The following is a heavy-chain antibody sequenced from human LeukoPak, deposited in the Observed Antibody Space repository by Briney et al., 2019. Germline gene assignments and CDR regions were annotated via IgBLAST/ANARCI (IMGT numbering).Heavy chain of an antibody. CDR2: MHPFNVDA. Sequence: ASVKVSCESSGYPFTEYYVHWVRQAPGQGFEWMGWMHPFNVDAFYSQKFQGKVTMTRDVSVTTDYLDLSGLTSDDMATYYCARHVSGNPEWYFDLWGRGTLVIVSS. CDR1: GYPFTEYY. V-gene: IGHV1-2*02. CDR3: ARHVSGNPEWYFDL. D-gene: IGHD5/OR15-5a*01. J-gene: IGHJ2*01.